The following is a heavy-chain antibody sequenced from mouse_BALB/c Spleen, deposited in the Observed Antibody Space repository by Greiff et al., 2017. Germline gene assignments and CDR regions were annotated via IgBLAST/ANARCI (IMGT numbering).Heavy chain of an antibody. V-gene: IGHV1-77*01. D-gene: IGHD1-1*01. J-gene: IGHJ3*01. CDR2: IYPGSGST. CDR3: ARKLTLAY. CDR1: GYTFTDYV. Sequence: VKLVESGPELVKPGASVKMSCKASGYTFTDYVISWVKQRTGQGLEWIGEIYPGSGSTYYNEKFKGKATLTADKSSNTAYMQLSSLTSEDSAVYFCARKLTLAYWGQGTLVTVSA.